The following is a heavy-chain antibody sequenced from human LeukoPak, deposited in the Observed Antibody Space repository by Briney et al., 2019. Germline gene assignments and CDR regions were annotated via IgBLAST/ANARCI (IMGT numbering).Heavy chain of an antibody. J-gene: IGHJ6*02. CDR3: ARIPSGYLNYYYYGMDV. CDR2: INPNSGGT. V-gene: IGHV1-2*02. D-gene: IGHD3-3*01. CDR1: GYTFTGYY. Sequence: ASVKVSCKASGYTFTGYYMHWVRQAPGQGLEWMGWINPNSGGTNYAQKFQGRVTMTRDTPISTAYMELSRLRSDDTAVYYCARIPSGYLNYYYYGMDVWGQGTTVTVSS.